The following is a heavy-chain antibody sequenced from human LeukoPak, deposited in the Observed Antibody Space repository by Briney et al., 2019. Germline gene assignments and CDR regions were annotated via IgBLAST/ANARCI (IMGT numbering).Heavy chain of an antibody. CDR3: AKRNTMVRGGPCFDY. J-gene: IGHJ4*02. D-gene: IGHD3-10*01. V-gene: IGHV3-23*01. CDR2: IFPSGGEI. Sequence: GGSLRLSCAASGFTFSTFAMIRVRQPPGKGLEWVSSIFPSGGEIHYADSVRGRFTISRDNSKSILSLQMNSLRAEDTAIYYCAKRNTMVRGGPCFDYWGQGILVAVSS. CDR1: GFTFSTFA.